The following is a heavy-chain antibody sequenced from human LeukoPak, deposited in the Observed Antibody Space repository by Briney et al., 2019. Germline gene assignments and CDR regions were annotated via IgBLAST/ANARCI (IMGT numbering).Heavy chain of an antibody. D-gene: IGHD3-16*01. V-gene: IGHV3-53*01. CDR1: GFTVSSNY. CDR3: ARVTFGGVLYYFDC. J-gene: IGHJ4*02. Sequence: GGSLRLSCAASGFTVSSNYMTWVRQAPGKGLEWVSVTYSGGSTDYADSVKGRFTISRDNSKNTLYLQMNGLRAEDTAVYYCARVTFGGVLYYFDCWGQGALVTVSS. CDR2: TYSGGST.